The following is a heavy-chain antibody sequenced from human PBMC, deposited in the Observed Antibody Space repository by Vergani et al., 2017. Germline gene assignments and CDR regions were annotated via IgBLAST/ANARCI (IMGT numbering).Heavy chain of an antibody. CDR1: GFTFSSYS. V-gene: IGHV3-21*01. CDR2: ISSSSSTI. Sequence: EVQLVESGGGLVKPGGSLRLSCAASGFTFSSYSMNWVRQAPGKGLEWVSSISSSSSTIYYADSVKGRFTISRDNAKNSLYLQMNSLRAEDTAVYYCARTYYYDSSGYYEAAFDIWGQGTMVTVSS. CDR3: ARTYYYDSSGYYEAAFDI. D-gene: IGHD3-22*01. J-gene: IGHJ3*02.